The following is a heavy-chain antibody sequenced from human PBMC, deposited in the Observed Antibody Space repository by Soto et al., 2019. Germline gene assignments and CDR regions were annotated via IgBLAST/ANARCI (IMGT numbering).Heavy chain of an antibody. V-gene: IGHV1-69*13. J-gene: IGHJ6*02. CDR3: ARMTSSSPRKAKYYYYYGMDV. Sequence: AAVKVSYNDSARTLSSDAISWVLQAPGQGVKWIRRIIPIVLTANSAQKFQDEVTNTADQTTSTTYIELSTQRPEATALYYLARMTSSSPRKAKYYYYYGMDVWGQGTLVTVSS. D-gene: IGHD6-6*01. CDR2: IIPIVLTA. CDR1: ARTLSSDA.